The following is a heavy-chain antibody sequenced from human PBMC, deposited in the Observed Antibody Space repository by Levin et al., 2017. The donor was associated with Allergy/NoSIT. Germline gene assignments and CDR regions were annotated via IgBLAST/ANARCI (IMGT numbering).Heavy chain of an antibody. D-gene: IGHD6-13*01. J-gene: IGHJ6*02. Sequence: GGSLRLSCAASGFTFSSYGMHWVRQAPGKGLEWVAVISYDGSNKYYADSVKGRFTISRDNSKNTLYLQMNSLRAEDTAVYYCAKEAHPYSSSWYYYYGMDVWGQGTTVTVSS. V-gene: IGHV3-30*18. CDR1: GFTFSSYG. CDR3: AKEAHPYSSSWYYYYGMDV. CDR2: ISYDGSNK.